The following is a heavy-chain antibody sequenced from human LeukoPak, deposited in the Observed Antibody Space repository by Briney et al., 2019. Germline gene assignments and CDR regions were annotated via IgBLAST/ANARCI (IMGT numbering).Heavy chain of an antibody. CDR3: ATMVRGVIWGYYSDY. J-gene: IGHJ4*02. Sequence: SVKVSCKSSVGTFSSYAISWVRQAPGQGLEWMGGIIPIFGTANYAQKFQGRGTITADKATSTAYMELSSLRSEDTAVYYCATMVRGVIWGYYSDYWGQGTLVTASS. CDR1: VGTFSSYA. V-gene: IGHV1-69*06. CDR2: IIPIFGTA. D-gene: IGHD3-10*01.